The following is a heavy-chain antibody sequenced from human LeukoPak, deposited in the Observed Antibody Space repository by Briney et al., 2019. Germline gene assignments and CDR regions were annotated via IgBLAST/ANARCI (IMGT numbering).Heavy chain of an antibody. J-gene: IGHJ4*02. CDR1: EFTFSSYA. Sequence: PGGSLRLSCAASEFTFSSYAMNWVRQAPGKGLEWVSAITARGSTYYADSVKGRFTIPRDNSKNTLFLQMNSLRAADTAIYYCAKRGAAAATWLDYWGQGTLVTVSS. CDR3: AKRGAAAATWLDY. CDR2: ITARGST. D-gene: IGHD6-13*01. V-gene: IGHV3-23*01.